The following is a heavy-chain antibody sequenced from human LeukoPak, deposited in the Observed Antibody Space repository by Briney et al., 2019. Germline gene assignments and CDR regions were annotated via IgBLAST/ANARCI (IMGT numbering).Heavy chain of an antibody. D-gene: IGHD6-19*01. CDR1: GGSISSGGYY. CDR3: ARAVAGTAQIDY. CDR2: IYYSGST. J-gene: IGHJ4*02. V-gene: IGHV4-31*03. Sequence: TLXLTCTVSGGSISSGGYYWSWIRQHPGKGLEWIGYIYYSGSTYYNPSLKSRVTISVDTSKNQFSLKLSSVTAADTAVYYCARAVAGTAQIDYWGQGTLVTVSS.